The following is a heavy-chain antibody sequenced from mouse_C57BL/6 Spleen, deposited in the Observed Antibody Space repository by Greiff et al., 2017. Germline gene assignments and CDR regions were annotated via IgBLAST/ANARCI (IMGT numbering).Heavy chain of an antibody. CDR1: GFTFTYYY. D-gene: IGHD1-1*01. CDR2: IRNKANGYTT. V-gene: IGHV7-3*01. Sequence: DVHLVESGGGLVQPGGSLSLSCAASGFTFTYYYMSWVRQPPGKALEWLGFIRNKANGYTTEYSASVKGRFTISRDNSQSILYLQMNALRAEDSATYYCARYEGAITTAWYFDVWGTGTTVTVSS. J-gene: IGHJ1*03. CDR3: ARYEGAITTAWYFDV.